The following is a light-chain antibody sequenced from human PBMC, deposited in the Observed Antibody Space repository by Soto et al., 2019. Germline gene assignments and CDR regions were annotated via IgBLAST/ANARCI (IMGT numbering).Light chain of an antibody. CDR3: ASSTSDSLYV. Sequence: QSVLTQPASVSGSPGHSITISCTGTSSDVGGNKYVSWYQQYPGKVPKLLINKVTNRPSGVSYRFSGSKSGNTASLTISALLAEDEADYFCASSTSDSLYVFVTGTKVTVL. CDR1: SSDVGGNKY. V-gene: IGLV2-14*01. CDR2: KVT. J-gene: IGLJ1*01.